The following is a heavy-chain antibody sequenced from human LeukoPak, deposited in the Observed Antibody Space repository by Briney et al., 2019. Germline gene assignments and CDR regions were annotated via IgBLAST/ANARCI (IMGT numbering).Heavy chain of an antibody. CDR2: IYTSGST. CDR1: GGSISSYY. D-gene: IGHD6-19*01. Sequence: SETLSLTCTVSGGSISSYYWSWIRQPAGKGLEWIGRIYTSGSTNYNPSLKSRVTMSVDTSKNQFSLKLSSVTAADTAVYYCARDLYSVYSSGWNPDYWGQGTLVTVSS. J-gene: IGHJ4*02. V-gene: IGHV4-4*07. CDR3: ARDLYSVYSSGWNPDY.